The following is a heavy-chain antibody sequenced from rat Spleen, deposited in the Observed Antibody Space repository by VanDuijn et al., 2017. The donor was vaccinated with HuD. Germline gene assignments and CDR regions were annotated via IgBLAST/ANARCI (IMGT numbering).Heavy chain of an antibody. Sequence: QVQLKESGPGLVQSSQTLSLSCTVSGFSLISYAVNWVRQPPGKGLEWMGGIWGDGSTNYNSALKSRLSISKDTSKSQVFLKMNSLQTEDTATYYCAREDYFDYWGQGVMVTVSS. V-gene: IGHV2-13*01. CDR2: IWGDGST. CDR3: AREDYFDY. J-gene: IGHJ2*01. CDR1: GFSLISYA.